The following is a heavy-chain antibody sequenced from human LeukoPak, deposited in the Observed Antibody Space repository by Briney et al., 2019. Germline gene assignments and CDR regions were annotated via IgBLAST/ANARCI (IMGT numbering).Heavy chain of an antibody. CDR2: ISYDGSNK. D-gene: IGHD3-3*01. V-gene: IGHV3-30*18. J-gene: IGHJ3*02. CDR1: GFTFSSNG. Sequence: PGGSLRLSCAASGFTFSSNGMNWVGKAQGKGLEGGAVISYDGSNKYYADSVKGRFTISRDNSKNTLYLQMNSLRAEDTAVYYCAKEIRSGSQLDAFDIWGQGTMVTVSS. CDR3: AKEIRSGSQLDAFDI.